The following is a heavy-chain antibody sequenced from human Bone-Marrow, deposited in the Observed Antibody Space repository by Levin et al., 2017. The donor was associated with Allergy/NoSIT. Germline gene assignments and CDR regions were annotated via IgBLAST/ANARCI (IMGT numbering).Heavy chain of an antibody. CDR2: ISVSTDGP. J-gene: IGHJ4*02. CDR3: AKYVRGPLYYFDS. V-gene: IGHV3-23*01. D-gene: IGHD3-16*01. CDR1: GFTFSSSA. Sequence: TGGSLRLSCTTSGFTFSSSAMSWARQAPGKGLEWVSTISVSTDGPYYADSVKGRFTVSRDNSKDTLYLQMNTLRADDTAVYYCAKYVRGPLYYFDSWGQGTLVTVSS.